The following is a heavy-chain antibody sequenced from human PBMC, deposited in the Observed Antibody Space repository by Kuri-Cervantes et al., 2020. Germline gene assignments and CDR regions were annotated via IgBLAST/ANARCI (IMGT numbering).Heavy chain of an antibody. V-gene: IGHV4-31*01. Sequence: SETLSLTCTVSGGSISSDTYLWSWVRQHPGKGLEWVGYIDYRGSTFFNPSLKSLVTMSIDTSKNQFSLKLSSVTAADTAVYYCASLFGELLYGWFDPWGQGTLVTVSS. CDR3: ASLFGELLYGWFDP. CDR1: GGSISSDTYL. J-gene: IGHJ5*02. D-gene: IGHD3-10*02. CDR2: IDYRGST.